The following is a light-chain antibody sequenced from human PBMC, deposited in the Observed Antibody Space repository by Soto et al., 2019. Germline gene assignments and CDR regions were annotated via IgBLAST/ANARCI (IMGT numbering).Light chain of an antibody. J-gene: IGKJ3*01. Sequence: EIVLTQSPATLSLALGERATLSCRASQIVSSQIAWYQQRPGQAPRLLIYETSRRAIGTPARFSGSGSGTHFPRTISSLEPGVFAVYYCQRCGDPVTFGPGTRVDI. CDR3: QRCGDPVT. V-gene: IGKV3-11*01. CDR2: ETS. CDR1: QIVSSQ.